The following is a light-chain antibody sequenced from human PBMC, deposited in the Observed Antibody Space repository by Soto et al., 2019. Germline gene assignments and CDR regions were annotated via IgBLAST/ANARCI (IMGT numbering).Light chain of an antibody. CDR2: EVS. J-gene: IGLJ3*02. CDR3: CSYGGSNLYVM. Sequence: QSALTQPASVSGSPGQSITISCTGSSSDVGSYNFVSWYQQHPGKTPTLMIYEVSKQPSGVSNRFSGSKSGNTASLTISGLQAEDEADYYCSYGGSNLYVMFGGGTKLTVL. V-gene: IGLV2-23*02. CDR1: SSDVGSYNF.